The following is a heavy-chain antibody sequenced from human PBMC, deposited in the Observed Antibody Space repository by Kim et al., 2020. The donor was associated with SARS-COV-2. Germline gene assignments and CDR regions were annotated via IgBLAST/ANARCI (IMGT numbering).Heavy chain of an antibody. Sequence: SETLSLTCSVSGDSIGSSNYYWGWIRQSPGKGLEWIGSSHYSGTTYYNPSLKSRVTISVDTSKNQFSLKLTSVTAADTAVYYCARTDYGIYYSDNWGQGTLVTVSS. D-gene: IGHD4-17*01. CDR2: SHYSGTT. V-gene: IGHV4-39*01. CDR3: ARTDYGIYYSDN. CDR1: GDSIGSSNYY. J-gene: IGHJ4*02.